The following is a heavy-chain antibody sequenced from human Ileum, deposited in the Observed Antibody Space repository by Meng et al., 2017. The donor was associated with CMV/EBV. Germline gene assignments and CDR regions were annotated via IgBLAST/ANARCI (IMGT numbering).Heavy chain of an antibody. V-gene: IGHV4-39*07. CDR2: IHYSGST. CDR3: ASLTIAAAVRGY. Sequence: SETLSLTCTVSGGSVSSSAYYWGWIRQPPGKGLEWMGSIHYSGSTYYNPSPKSRVTMSVDTSENQFYLKLNSVTAADTAMYYCASLTIAAAVRGYWGQATLVAVSS. CDR1: GGSVSSSAYY. J-gene: IGHJ4*02. D-gene: IGHD6-25*01.